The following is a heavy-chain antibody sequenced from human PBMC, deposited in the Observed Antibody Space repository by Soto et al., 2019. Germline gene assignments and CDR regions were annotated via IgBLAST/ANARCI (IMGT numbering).Heavy chain of an antibody. D-gene: IGHD3-22*01. CDR1: GYTFTSYG. CDR3: ARDFGGKRSYYDSSAYEYYFDY. CDR2: ISTYNGNT. Sequence: GASVKVSCKASGYTFTSYGISWVRQAPGQGLDWMGWISTYNGNTKYAQKLQGRVTMTTDTSTSKVYMELRSLRSDDTAVYYCARDFGGKRSYYDSSAYEYYFDYWGQGTLVTVSS. J-gene: IGHJ4*02. V-gene: IGHV1-18*01.